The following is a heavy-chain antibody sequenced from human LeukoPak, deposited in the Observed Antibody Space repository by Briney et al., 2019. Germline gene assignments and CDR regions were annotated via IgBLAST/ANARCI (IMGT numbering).Heavy chain of an antibody. Sequence: GGSLRLSCAASGFTFDDYAMHWVRQAAGQGLKWVSLISWEGDTTYYADSVRGRFTISRDNSKNSLYLQMNSLRTEDTSFYYCTRDTDYGSATNYFDYWGQGTLVSVSS. V-gene: IGHV3-43*01. J-gene: IGHJ4*02. CDR3: TRDTDYGSATNYFDY. CDR2: ISWEGDTT. D-gene: IGHD3-10*01. CDR1: GFTFDDYA.